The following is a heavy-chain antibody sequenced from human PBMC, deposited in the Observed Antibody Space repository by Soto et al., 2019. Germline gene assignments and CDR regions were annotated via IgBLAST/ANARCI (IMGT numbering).Heavy chain of an antibody. CDR2: FDPEDGET. CDR1: GYTLTELS. D-gene: IGHD1-1*01. J-gene: IGHJ5*02. Sequence: ASVKVSCKVSGYTLTELSMHWVRQAPGKGLEWMGGFDPEDGETIYAQKFQGRVTMTEDTSTDTAYTELSSLRSEDTAVYYCAADLAPTDPYNWFEPWGQGTLVTVSS. V-gene: IGHV1-24*01. CDR3: AADLAPTDPYNWFEP.